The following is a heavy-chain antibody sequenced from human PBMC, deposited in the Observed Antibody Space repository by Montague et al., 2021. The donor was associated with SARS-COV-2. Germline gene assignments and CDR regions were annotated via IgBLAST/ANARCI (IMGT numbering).Heavy chain of an antibody. CDR3: AKVGDYFGDPKHYFDL. Sequence: SLRLSCAASGFTFSRSAMTWVRQAPGKGLEWISVIYNAVTSTYYADSVKGRFTISRDDSKNTLSLHMNSLRVDDTAVYYCAKVGDYFGDPKHYFDLWGPGTLVTVSS. CDR1: GFTFSRSA. V-gene: IGHV3-23*03. J-gene: IGHJ4*02. D-gene: IGHD3-10*01. CDR2: IYNAVTST.